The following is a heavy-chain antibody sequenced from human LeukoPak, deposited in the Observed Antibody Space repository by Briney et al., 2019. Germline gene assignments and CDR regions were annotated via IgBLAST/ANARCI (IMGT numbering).Heavy chain of an antibody. J-gene: IGHJ4*02. CDR2: MRNDGSDE. V-gene: IGHV3-30*02. CDR1: GFTFSSYG. Sequence: GGSLRLSCAASGFTFSSYGMHWVRQAPGKGLDWVASMRNDGSDEYNADSVKGRFTISRDNSKNTLYLQMNSLRAEDTAVYYCAIYDSSGNNSYWGQGTLVTVSS. D-gene: IGHD3-22*01. CDR3: AIYDSSGNNSY.